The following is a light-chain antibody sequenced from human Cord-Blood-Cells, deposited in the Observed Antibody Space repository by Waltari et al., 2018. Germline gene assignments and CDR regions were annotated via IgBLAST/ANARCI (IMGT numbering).Light chain of an antibody. V-gene: IGKV1-9*01. CDR2: AAS. J-gene: IGKJ2*01. Sequence: IQLTQSPSSLSASVGDRVTITCRASQGISSYLAWYQQKPGKAPKLLIYAASTLQSGVPSRVSGSGSGTDFSLTISSLQPEDFATYYCQRLNSYPRTFGQGIKLEIK. CDR3: QRLNSYPRT. CDR1: QGISSY.